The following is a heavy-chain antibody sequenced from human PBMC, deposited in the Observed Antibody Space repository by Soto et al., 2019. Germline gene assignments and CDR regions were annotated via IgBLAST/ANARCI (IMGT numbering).Heavy chain of an antibody. Sequence: GGSLRLSCAASGFTFSSYWMSWVRQAPGKGLEWVAVISYDGSNKYYADSVKGRFTISRDNSKNTLYLQMNSLRAEDTAVYYCARDIVVVVAATWGAFDIWGQGTMVTVSS. CDR3: ARDIVVVVAATWGAFDI. J-gene: IGHJ3*02. V-gene: IGHV3-30*03. CDR2: ISYDGSNK. D-gene: IGHD2-15*01. CDR1: GFTFSSYW.